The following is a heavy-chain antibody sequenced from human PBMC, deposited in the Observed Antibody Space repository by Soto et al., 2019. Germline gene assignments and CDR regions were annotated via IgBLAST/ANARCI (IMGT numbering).Heavy chain of an antibody. Sequence: ASVKVSCKASGYTFTSYDINWVRQATGQGLEWMGWMNPNSGNTGYAQKFQGRVTMTRNTSIGTAYMGLSSLRSEDTAVYYCARAGPYDFWSGYYTGIWEGPGYYYYYMDVWGKGTTVTVSS. D-gene: IGHD3-3*01. CDR2: MNPNSGNT. CDR1: GYTFTSYD. CDR3: ARAGPYDFWSGYYTGIWEGPGYYYYYMDV. V-gene: IGHV1-8*01. J-gene: IGHJ6*03.